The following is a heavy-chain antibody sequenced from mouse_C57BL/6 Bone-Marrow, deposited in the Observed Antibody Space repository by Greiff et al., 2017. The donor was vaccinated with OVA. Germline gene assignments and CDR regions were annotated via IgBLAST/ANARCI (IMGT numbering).Heavy chain of an antibody. CDR3: ATHYYGSSYDYFDY. CDR2: INPSTGGT. J-gene: IGHJ2*01. V-gene: IGHV1-42*01. D-gene: IGHD1-1*01. CDR1: GYSFTGYY. Sequence: VQLQQSGPELVKPGASVKISCKASGYSFTGYYMNWVKQSPEKSLEWIGEINPSTGGTTYNQKFKAKATLTVDKSSSTAYMQLKSLTSEDSAVYYCATHYYGSSYDYFDYWGQGTTLTVSS.